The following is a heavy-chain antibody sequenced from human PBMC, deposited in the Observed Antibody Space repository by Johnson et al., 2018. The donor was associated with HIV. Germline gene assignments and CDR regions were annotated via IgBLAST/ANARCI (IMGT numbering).Heavy chain of an antibody. D-gene: IGHD1-26*01. CDR3: TTGYSGSYLGAFDI. J-gene: IGHJ3*02. CDR1: GFSFSDAW. Sequence: VQLVESGGGLVKPGGSLRLSCTVSGFSFSDAWMSWVRQAPGKGLEWVGRIKSKTDGGTTDYAAPVKGRFTISRDDSKNTLYLQMNSLKTEDTAVYYCTTGYSGSYLGAFDIWGQGTMVTVSS. CDR2: IKSKTDGGTT. V-gene: IGHV3-15*01.